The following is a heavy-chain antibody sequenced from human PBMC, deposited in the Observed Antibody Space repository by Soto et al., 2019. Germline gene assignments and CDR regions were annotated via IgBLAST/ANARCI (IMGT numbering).Heavy chain of an antibody. CDR1: GFTFSSYW. V-gene: IGHV3-74*01. J-gene: IGHJ5*02. Sequence: GGSLRLSCAASGFTFSSYWMHWVRQAPGKGLVWVSRINSDGSSTSYADSVKGQFTISRDNAKNTLYLQMNSLRAEDTAVYYCARGIYPPFGGGSSGWYNWFDPWGQGTLVTVSS. CDR3: ARGIYPPFGGGSSGWYNWFDP. CDR2: INSDGSST. D-gene: IGHD6-19*01.